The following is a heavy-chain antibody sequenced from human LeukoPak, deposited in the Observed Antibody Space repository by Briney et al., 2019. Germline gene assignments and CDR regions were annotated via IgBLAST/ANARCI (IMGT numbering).Heavy chain of an antibody. D-gene: IGHD4-23*01. CDR1: GFTSSSSE. Sequence: GGSLRHSCVATGFTSSSSETNSVRQALGKGLERVSYTCSRGTTMPYADSVKGRFTIPRDNAKNSLYLQINGLRAKDTAMYYCPREVTGLSAVFTHRFDPWGQGTLVTVSS. CDR2: TCSRGTTM. J-gene: IGHJ5*02. CDR3: PREVTGLSAVFTHRFDP. V-gene: IGHV3-48*03.